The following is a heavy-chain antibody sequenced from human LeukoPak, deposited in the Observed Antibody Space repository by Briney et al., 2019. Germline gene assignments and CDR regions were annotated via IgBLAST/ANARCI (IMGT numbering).Heavy chain of an antibody. Sequence: PSETLSLTCTVSGGSVSSGSYYWSWIRQPPGKGLEWIGEINHSGSTNYNPSLKSRVTISVDTSKNQFSLKLSSVTAADTAVYYCARSSYYYGGHAFDIWGQGTMVTVSS. CDR1: GGSVSSGSYY. CDR3: ARSSYYYGGHAFDI. CDR2: INHSGST. J-gene: IGHJ3*02. D-gene: IGHD3-10*01. V-gene: IGHV4-39*07.